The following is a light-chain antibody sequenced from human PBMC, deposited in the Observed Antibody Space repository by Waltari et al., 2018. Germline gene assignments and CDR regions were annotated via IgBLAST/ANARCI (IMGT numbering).Light chain of an antibody. V-gene: IGKV1-5*03. CDR3: QQYNSYST. J-gene: IGKJ1*01. CDR2: RAS. CDR1: QRISTW. Sequence: DIQMTQSPSTLSASVGDRVTITCRASQRISTWLAWYQQKPGKAPKLLIYRASSLESGVPSRVSGSGSGIEFTLTISSLQPDDFATYYCQQYNSYSTFGQGTKVEIK.